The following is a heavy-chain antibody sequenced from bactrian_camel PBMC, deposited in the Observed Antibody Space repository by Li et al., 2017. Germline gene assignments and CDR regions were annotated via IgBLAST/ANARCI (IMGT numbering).Heavy chain of an antibody. CDR2: MNNLGDTA. J-gene: IGHJ4*01. V-gene: IGHV3S1*01. D-gene: IGHD7*01. CDR1: GFTFSSYW. Sequence: HVQLVESGGGLVQPGGSLRLSCAASGFTFSSYWMYWVRQAPGKGLEWVSTMNNLGDTAYYADSLKGRFTISKDDSERILYLQMDSLKPEDTATYTCASDPQWWHLMANYNYWGQGTQV. CDR3: ASDPQWWHLMANYNY.